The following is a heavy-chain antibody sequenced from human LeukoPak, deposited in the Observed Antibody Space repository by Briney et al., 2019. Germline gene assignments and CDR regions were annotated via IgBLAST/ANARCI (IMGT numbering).Heavy chain of an antibody. CDR2: IKEDGSAQ. V-gene: IGHV3-7*01. CDR1: GFTFNSYW. CDR3: ATSSNAPGNH. J-gene: IGHJ5*02. D-gene: IGHD2-2*01. Sequence: PGGSLRLSCAASGFTFNSYWMSWVRQAAGKGLEWVANIKEDGSAQYYVDSVKGRFTISRDNVKNSLNLQMNSLRAEDTAVYYCATSSNAPGNHWGQGTLVTVSS.